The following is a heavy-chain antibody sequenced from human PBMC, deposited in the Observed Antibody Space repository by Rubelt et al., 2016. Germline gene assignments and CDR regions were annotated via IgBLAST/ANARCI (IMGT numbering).Heavy chain of an antibody. J-gene: IGHJ4*02. CDR1: GYTFTSYA. Sequence: QVQLVQSGAEVKKPGASVKVSCKASGYTFTSYAMHWVRQAPGQRLEWMGWINAGNGNKKYSQKFQGRVTITRDTSASTAYMELSSLRSEDTAVYYCARGGLSELLWFGESRIDYWGQGTLVTVSS. CDR3: ARGGLSELLWFGESRIDY. D-gene: IGHD3-10*01. CDR2: INAGNGNK. V-gene: IGHV1-3*01.